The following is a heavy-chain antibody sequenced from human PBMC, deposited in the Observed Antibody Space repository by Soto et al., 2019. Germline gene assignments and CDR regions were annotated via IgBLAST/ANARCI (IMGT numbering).Heavy chain of an antibody. Sequence: GGSLRLSCAASGFSFSSYAMHWVRQAPGKGLEWVSIISHVGNNEYYADSVKGRFTISRDNSKNSLHLQMDSLRAEDTAVYYCARSKMGAMSLGGFDIWGQGTMVTVSS. J-gene: IGHJ3*02. CDR2: ISHVGNNE. V-gene: IGHV3-30-3*01. CDR1: GFSFSSYA. D-gene: IGHD1-26*01. CDR3: ARSKMGAMSLGGFDI.